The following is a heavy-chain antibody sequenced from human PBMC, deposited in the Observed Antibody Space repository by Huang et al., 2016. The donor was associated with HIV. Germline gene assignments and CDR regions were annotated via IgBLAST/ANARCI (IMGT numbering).Heavy chain of an antibody. J-gene: IGHJ4*02. Sequence: QVQLVESGGGLVKPGGSLSLSCAASGFTFSDYYMSWIRQAPGKGVGWVSYISSSGSTIYHADSVKGRFTISRDNAKNSLYLQMNSLRAEDTAVYYCARDHSYGWFDYWGQGTLVTVSS. CDR1: GFTFSDYY. V-gene: IGHV3-11*01. CDR2: ISSSGSTI. CDR3: ARDHSYGWFDY. D-gene: IGHD5-18*01.